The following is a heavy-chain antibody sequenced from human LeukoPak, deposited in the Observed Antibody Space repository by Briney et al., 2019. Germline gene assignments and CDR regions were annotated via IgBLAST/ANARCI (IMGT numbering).Heavy chain of an antibody. CDR1: GFTFTTYW. Sequence: GGSLRLSCAASGFTFTTYWMSWVLQAPGKGLEWLANIKQDGSEKNFVDSVKGRFTISRDNAKNSLYLQMNSLRAEDTAVYYCAIGDGYNRYWGQGTLVTVSS. CDR3: AIGDGYNRY. V-gene: IGHV3-7*01. J-gene: IGHJ4*02. D-gene: IGHD5-24*01. CDR2: IKQDGSEK.